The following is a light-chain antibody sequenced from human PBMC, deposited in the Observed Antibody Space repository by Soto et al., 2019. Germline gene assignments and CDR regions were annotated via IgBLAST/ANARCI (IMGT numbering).Light chain of an antibody. CDR3: QQYNSYPWT. CDR2: DAS. V-gene: IGKV1-5*01. J-gene: IGKJ1*01. CDR1: QSIGDW. Sequence: DIPMTQSPSTLSASVGDRVTITCRASQSIGDWLAWYQQKPGKAPKLLIFDASSLESGVPSRFSGSGSGTEFTLTISSLQPDDFATYYCQQYNSYPWTFGQGTKMDIK.